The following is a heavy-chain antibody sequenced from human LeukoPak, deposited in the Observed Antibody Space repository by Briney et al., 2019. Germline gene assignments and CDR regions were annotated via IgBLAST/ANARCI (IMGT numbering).Heavy chain of an antibody. D-gene: IGHD5-24*01. CDR2: INHSGST. CDR1: GGSFSGYY. V-gene: IGHV4-34*01. CDR3: ARTTTGMARVDWFDP. J-gene: IGHJ5*02. Sequence: SETLSLTCAVYGGSFSGYYWSWIRQPPGKGLEWIGEINHSGSTYYNPSLKSRVTISVDTSKNQFSLKLSSVTAADTAVYYCARTTTGMARVDWFDPWGQGTLVTVSS.